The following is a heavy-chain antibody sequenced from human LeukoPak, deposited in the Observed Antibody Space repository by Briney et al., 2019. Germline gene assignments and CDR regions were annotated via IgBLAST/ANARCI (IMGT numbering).Heavy chain of an antibody. V-gene: IGHV4-59*12. J-gene: IGHJ1*01. Sequence: SETLSLTCTVSGGSISSYYWSWIRQPPGKGLEWIGYIYYSGSTNYNPSLKSRVTISVDTSKNQFSLKLSSVTAADTAVYYCARGVEQQLVPEYFQHWGQGTLVTVSS. CDR3: ARGVEQQLVPEYFQH. CDR1: GGSISSYY. CDR2: IYYSGST. D-gene: IGHD6-13*01.